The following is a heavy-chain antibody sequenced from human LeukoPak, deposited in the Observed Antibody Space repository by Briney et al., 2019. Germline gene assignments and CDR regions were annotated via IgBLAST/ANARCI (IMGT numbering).Heavy chain of an antibody. CDR2: ISGSGGST. D-gene: IGHD2-2*01. Sequence: GGSLRLSCAASGFTFSSYAMSWVRQAPGKGLEWVSAISGSGGSTYYADSVKGRFTISRDNAKNSLYLQMNSLRAEDTAVYYCASGYCSSTSRYLWGQGTLVTVSS. CDR3: ASGYCSSTSRYL. J-gene: IGHJ4*02. V-gene: IGHV3-23*01. CDR1: GFTFSSYA.